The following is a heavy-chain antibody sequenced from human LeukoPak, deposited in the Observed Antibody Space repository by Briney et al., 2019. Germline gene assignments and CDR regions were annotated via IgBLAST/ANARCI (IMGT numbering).Heavy chain of an antibody. CDR2: IKQDGSEK. Sequence: GGSLRLSCAASGFTFSSYWVSWVRQAPGKGLEWVANIKQDGSEKYYVDSVKGRFTISRDNAKNSPYLQMNSLRAEDTAVYYCARCQVWCSSWSYWGQGTLVTVSS. D-gene: IGHD6-13*01. CDR3: ARCQVWCSSWSY. CDR1: GFTFSSYW. J-gene: IGHJ4*02. V-gene: IGHV3-7*01.